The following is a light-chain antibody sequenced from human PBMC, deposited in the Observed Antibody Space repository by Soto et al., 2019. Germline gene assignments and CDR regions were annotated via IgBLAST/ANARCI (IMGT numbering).Light chain of an antibody. CDR2: DVS. CDR1: ACDVGAYNY. CDR3: NSYTSSSSVV. V-gene: IGLV2-14*01. J-gene: IGLJ2*01. Sequence: QSALTQPASVSGSPGQSITISCTGTACDVGAYNYVSWYQQQPGKAPKVMIYDVSNRPSGVSHRFSGSKSGNTASLTISGLQAEDEADYYCNSYTSSSSVVFGGGTKVTVL.